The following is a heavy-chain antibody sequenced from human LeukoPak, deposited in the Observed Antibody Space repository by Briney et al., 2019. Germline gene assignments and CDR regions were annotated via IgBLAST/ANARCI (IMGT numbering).Heavy chain of an antibody. Sequence: SVKVSCKASGGTFSSYAISWVRQAPGQGLEWMGGIIPIFGTANYAQKFQGRVTITADESTSTAYMELSSLRSEDTAVYYCASRRTRSSYYFDYWGQGTLVTVSS. J-gene: IGHJ4*02. V-gene: IGHV1-69*01. CDR2: IIPIFGTA. CDR3: ASRRTRSSYYFDY. D-gene: IGHD1-14*01. CDR1: GGTFSSYA.